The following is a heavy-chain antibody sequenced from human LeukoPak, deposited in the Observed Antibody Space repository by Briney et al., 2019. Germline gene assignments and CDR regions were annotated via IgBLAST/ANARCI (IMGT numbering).Heavy chain of an antibody. CDR2: ISSSSSYI. CDR1: GFTFSSYS. D-gene: IGHD1-26*01. CDR3: ARGPGSQTNY. V-gene: IGHV3-21*01. J-gene: IGHJ4*02. Sequence: GGSLRLSCAASGFTFSSYSMNWVRQAPGKGLEWVSSISSSSSYIYYADSVKGRFTISRDNAKNSLYLQMNSLGAEDTAVYCCARGPGSQTNYWGQGTLVTVSS.